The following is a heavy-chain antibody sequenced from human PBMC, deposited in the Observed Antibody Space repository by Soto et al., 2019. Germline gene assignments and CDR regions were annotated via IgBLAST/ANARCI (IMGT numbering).Heavy chain of an antibody. CDR3: ATGSAGATGFFWFDT. J-gene: IGHJ5*02. Sequence: GGPPKISCKGPGYSFTSYLISWVRQMPGKGLEWMGRIDPSDSNTNYSPSFQGHVTISADKSISTAYLQWSSLKASDTAMYYCATGSAGATGFFWFDTWGQGTRATVSS. D-gene: IGHD1-26*01. CDR1: GYSFTSYL. CDR2: IDPSDSNT. V-gene: IGHV5-10-1*01.